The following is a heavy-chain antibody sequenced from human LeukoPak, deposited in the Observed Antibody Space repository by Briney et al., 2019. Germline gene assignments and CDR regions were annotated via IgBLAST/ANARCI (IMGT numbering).Heavy chain of an antibody. J-gene: IGHJ6*02. CDR1: GFSFSNYN. V-gene: IGHV3-21*01. D-gene: IGHD2-15*01. CDR2: ISGSSSYM. Sequence: GGSLRLSCAASGFSFSNYNMNWVRQAPGKGLEWVSSISGSSSYMYYADSMKGRFTISRDNAKNSLYLQMNSLRAEDTAVYYCAIARYCSGGSCLHGMDVWGQGTTVTVSS. CDR3: AIARYCSGGSCLHGMDV.